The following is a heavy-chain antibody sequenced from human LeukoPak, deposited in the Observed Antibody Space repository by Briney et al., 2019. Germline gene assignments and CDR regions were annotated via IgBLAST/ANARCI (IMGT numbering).Heavy chain of an antibody. Sequence: GASVKVSCKASGYTFTSYDINWVRQATGQGLEWMGWMNPNSGNTGYTQKFQGRVTMTRNTSISTAYMELSNLRSEDTAVYYCARGGIAYYGSGSENWFDPWGQGTLVTVSS. D-gene: IGHD3-10*01. CDR3: ARGGIAYYGSGSENWFDP. V-gene: IGHV1-8*01. CDR1: GYTFTSYD. CDR2: MNPNSGNT. J-gene: IGHJ5*02.